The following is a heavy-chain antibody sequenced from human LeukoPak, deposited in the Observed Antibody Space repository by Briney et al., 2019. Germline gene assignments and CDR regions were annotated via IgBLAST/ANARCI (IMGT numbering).Heavy chain of an antibody. Sequence: GSLRLSCAASGFTFSSSAMSWVRQVPGKGLEWIGSIYYSGSTYYNPSLKSRVTISVDTSKNQFSLKLSSVTAADTAVYYCARRTYNWNPRFDPWGQGTLVTVSS. V-gene: IGHV4-39*01. CDR1: GFTFSSSA. CDR3: ARRTYNWNPRFDP. D-gene: IGHD1-20*01. J-gene: IGHJ5*02. CDR2: IYYSGST.